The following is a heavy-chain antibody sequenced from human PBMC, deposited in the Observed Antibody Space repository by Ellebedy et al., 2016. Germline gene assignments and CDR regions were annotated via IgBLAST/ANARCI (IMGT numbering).Heavy chain of an antibody. CDR3: ATRLPGNHYFDY. CDR2: IYYGGST. J-gene: IGHJ4*02. Sequence: SETLSLTXSVSGGSISSGGYYWSWIRHHPGKGLEWIGYIYYGGSTYYNPSLKSRAFISVDTSENHFSLKLNSVTAADTAVYYCATRLPGNHYFDYWGQGTLVTVSS. V-gene: IGHV4-31*03. CDR1: GGSISSGGYY. D-gene: IGHD2-15*01.